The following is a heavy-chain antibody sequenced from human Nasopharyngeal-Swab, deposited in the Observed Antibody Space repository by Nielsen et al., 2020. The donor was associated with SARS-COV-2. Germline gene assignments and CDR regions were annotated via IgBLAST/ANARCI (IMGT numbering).Heavy chain of an antibody. V-gene: IGHV4-39*01. CDR2: IYYSGST. CDR1: GGSISSSSYY. CDR3: ARSSSGWPDY. Sequence: SETLPLTCTVSGGSISSSSYYWGWIRQPPGKGLEWIGSIYYSGSTYYNPSLKSRVTISVDTSKNQFSLKLSSVTAADTAVYYCARSSSGWPDYWGQGTLVTVSS. D-gene: IGHD6-19*01. J-gene: IGHJ4*02.